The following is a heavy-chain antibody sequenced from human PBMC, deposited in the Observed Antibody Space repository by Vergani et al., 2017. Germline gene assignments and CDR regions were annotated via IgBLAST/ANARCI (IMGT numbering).Heavy chain of an antibody. J-gene: IGHJ6*04. CDR3: ATGIFFPSTMRDIVVVRAATVYDYYGMDG. CDR1: GFTFSSYS. V-gene: IGHV3-21*01. CDR2: ISSSSSYI. Sequence: EVPLVESGGGLVKPGGSLRLSCAASGFTFSSYSMNWVRQAPGKGLEWVSSISSSSSYIYYADSVRGRFTISRDNAKNSLYLQMNILRAEDTAGYYWATGIFFPSTMRDIVVVRAATVYDYYGMDGGGEGSTVTVSS. D-gene: IGHD2-2*01.